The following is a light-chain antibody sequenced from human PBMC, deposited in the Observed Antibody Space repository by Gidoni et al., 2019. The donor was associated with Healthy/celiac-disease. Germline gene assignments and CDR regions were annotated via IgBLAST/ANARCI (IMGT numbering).Light chain of an antibody. J-gene: IGKJ4*01. CDR1: QSVSSSY. Sequence: EIALTQSPGTLSLSPGERATRSCRASQSVSSSYLAWYQQKPGQAPRLLIYGASSRATGIPDRFSGSGSGTDFTLTISRLEPEDFAVYYCQQYGSSPRLTFGGGTKVEIK. CDR2: GAS. V-gene: IGKV3-20*01. CDR3: QQYGSSPRLT.